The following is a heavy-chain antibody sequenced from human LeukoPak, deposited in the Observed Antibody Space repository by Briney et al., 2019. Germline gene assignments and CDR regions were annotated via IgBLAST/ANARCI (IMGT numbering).Heavy chain of an antibody. CDR3: ARASYYDFWSGPKNWFDP. D-gene: IGHD3-3*01. J-gene: IGHJ5*02. V-gene: IGHV4-34*01. CDR1: GGSFSGYY. Sequence: SETLSLTCAVYGGSFSGYYWSRIRQPPGKGLEWIGEINHSGSTNYNPSLKSRVTISVDTSKNQFSLKLSSVTAADTAVYYCARASYYDFWSGPKNWFDPWGQGTLVTVSS. CDR2: INHSGST.